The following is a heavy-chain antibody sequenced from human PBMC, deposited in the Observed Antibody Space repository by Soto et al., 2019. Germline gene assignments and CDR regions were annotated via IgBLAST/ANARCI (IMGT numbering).Heavy chain of an antibody. CDR3: ARGIATTEMDV. J-gene: IGHJ6*02. Sequence: QVQLQESGPGLVKPSETLSLTCTVSGGSMSRYYWSWIRQPPGKGLEWIGYIYYSGHTNHNPSLKSRVTISVDTSKNQFSLKLSSVTAAHTAVYYCARGIATTEMDVWGQGTTVTVSS. V-gene: IGHV4-59*01. D-gene: IGHD6-13*01. CDR2: IYYSGHT. CDR1: GGSMSRYY.